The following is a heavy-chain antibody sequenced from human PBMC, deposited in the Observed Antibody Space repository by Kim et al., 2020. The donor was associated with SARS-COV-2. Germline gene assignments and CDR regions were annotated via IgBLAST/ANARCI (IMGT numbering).Heavy chain of an antibody. CDR3: ARDRLYYHGSGSYYPDY. J-gene: IGHJ4*02. CDR2: INPSGGST. Sequence: ASVKVSCKASGYTFTNYYVHWVRQAPGQGLEWMGMINPSGGSTTYAQKFQDRVTMTRDTSTSTIYMELRSLRSEDTAVYSCARDRLYYHGSGSYYPDYWGQGTLVTVSS. CDR1: GYTFTNYY. D-gene: IGHD3-10*01. V-gene: IGHV1-46*01.